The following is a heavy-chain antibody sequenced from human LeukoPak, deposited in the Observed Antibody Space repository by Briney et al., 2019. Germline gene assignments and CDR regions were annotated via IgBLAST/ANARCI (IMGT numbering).Heavy chain of an antibody. D-gene: IGHD1-14*01. CDR3: AKVRTYFYHGLDV. J-gene: IGHJ6*02. CDR1: GFTFSTCA. Sequence: GGSLRLSCAASGFTFSTCAMSWVRQAPGKGLEWVSGISGTTTSGTYYADSVKGRFTISRDNSKNTLFLQVNSLRAEDTAVYYCAKVRTYFYHGLDVWGQGTTVTVSS. V-gene: IGHV3-23*01. CDR2: ISGTTTSGT.